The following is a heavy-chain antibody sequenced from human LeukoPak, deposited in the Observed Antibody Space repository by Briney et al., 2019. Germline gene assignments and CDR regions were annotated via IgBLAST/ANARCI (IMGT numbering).Heavy chain of an antibody. CDR2: ISVYNGYT. CDR1: GYTFAICG. Sequence: GASVKVSCKASGYTFAICGISWVRQAPGHGLEWTGWISVYNGYTNYAQKLQGRVTMTTDTSTSTAYMELRSLRSDDTAVYYCARDRNYDSSGIYYGQDYWGQGTLVTVSS. V-gene: IGHV1-18*01. J-gene: IGHJ4*02. CDR3: ARDRNYDSSGIYYGQDY. D-gene: IGHD3-22*01.